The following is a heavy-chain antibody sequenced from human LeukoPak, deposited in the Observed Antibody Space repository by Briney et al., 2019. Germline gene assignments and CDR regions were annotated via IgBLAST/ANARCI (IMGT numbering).Heavy chain of an antibody. V-gene: IGHV3-23*01. CDR2: ISGSGGST. CDR3: AKGPPGRLRYFDWFQS. D-gene: IGHD3-9*01. CDR1: GFTFSSYA. Sequence: GGSLRLSCAASGFTFSSYAMSWVRQAPGKGLEWVSAISGSGGSTYYADSVKGRFTISRDNSKNTLYLQMNSLRAEDTAVYYCAKGPPGRLRYFDWFQSWGQGTLVTVSS. J-gene: IGHJ4*02.